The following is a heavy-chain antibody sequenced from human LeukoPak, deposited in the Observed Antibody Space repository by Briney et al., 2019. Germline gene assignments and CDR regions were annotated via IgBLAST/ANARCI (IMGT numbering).Heavy chain of an antibody. CDR2: IYYSGST. CDR3: ARLFRWGVRGITTNWFDP. CDR1: GGSISNYY. Sequence: PSETLSLTCTVSGGSISNYYWSWIRQPPGKGLEWIGYIYYSGSTNYNPSLKSRVTISVDTSKNQFSLKLSSVTAADTAVYYCARLFRWGVRGITTNWFDPWGQGTLVTVSS. J-gene: IGHJ5*02. D-gene: IGHD3-10*01. V-gene: IGHV4-59*08.